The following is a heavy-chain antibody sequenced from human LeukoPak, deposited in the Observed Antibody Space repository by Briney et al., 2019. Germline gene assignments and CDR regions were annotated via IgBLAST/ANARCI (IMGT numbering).Heavy chain of an antibody. D-gene: IGHD7-27*01. J-gene: IGHJ4*02. CDR1: GGYISDYY. Sequence: SETLSLTCTISGGYISDYYWSWIRQPPGRGLEWIGYSGNTNYNPSLKSRVIISVDTSKNQFSLKLSSVTAADTAVYYCASRKLGNDYWGQGTLVTVSS. CDR2: SGNT. V-gene: IGHV4-59*01. CDR3: ASRKLGNDY.